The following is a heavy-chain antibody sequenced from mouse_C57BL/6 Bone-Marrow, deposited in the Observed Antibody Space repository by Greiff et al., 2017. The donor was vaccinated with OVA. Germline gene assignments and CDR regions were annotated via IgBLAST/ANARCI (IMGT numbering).Heavy chain of an antibody. D-gene: IGHD1-1*01. CDR3: ARGGHYYGSSYVYYFDY. Sequence: QVQLQQPGAELVKPGASVKMSCKASGYTFTSYWITWVKQRPGQGLEWIRDIYPGSGSTNYNEKFKSKATLTVDTSSSTAYMQLSSLTSEDSAVYYCARGGHYYGSSYVYYFDYWGQGTTLTVSS. CDR1: GYTFTSYW. CDR2: IYPGSGST. V-gene: IGHV1-55*01. J-gene: IGHJ2*01.